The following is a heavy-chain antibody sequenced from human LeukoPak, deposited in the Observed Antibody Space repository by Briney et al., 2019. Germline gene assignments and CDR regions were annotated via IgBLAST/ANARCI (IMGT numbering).Heavy chain of an antibody. J-gene: IGHJ4*02. CDR3: ARMRAAVPGVIITGPFDY. CDR1: GGPISSGGYS. D-gene: IGHD3-10*01. V-gene: IGHV4-30-2*01. CDR2: IFHSGST. Sequence: PSETLSLTCAVSGGPISSGGYSWSWIRQPPGKGLEWIGFIFHSGSTYYNPSLKSRVTISVDRSKNQFSLNLSSVTAADTAVYYCARMRAAVPGVIITGPFDYWGQGTLVTVSS.